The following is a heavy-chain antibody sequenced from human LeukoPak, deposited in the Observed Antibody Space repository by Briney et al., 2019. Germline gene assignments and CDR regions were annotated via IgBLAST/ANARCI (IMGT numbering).Heavy chain of an antibody. J-gene: IGHJ2*01. CDR1: GYTFTSYG. D-gene: IGHD6-13*01. CDR3: AGNIAAAGDWYFDL. V-gene: IGHV1-18*01. Sequence: ASVKVSCKASGYTFTSYGISWVRQAPGQGLEWMGWISAYNGNTNYAQKLQGRVTMTTDTSTSTAYMELRSLRSDDTAVYYCAGNIAAAGDWYFDLWGRGTLVTVSS. CDR2: ISAYNGNT.